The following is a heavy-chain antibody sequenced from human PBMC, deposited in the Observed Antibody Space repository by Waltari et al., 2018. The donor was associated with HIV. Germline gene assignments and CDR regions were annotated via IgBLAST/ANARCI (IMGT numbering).Heavy chain of an antibody. V-gene: IGHV3-74*01. J-gene: IGHJ4*02. D-gene: IGHD3-10*01. CDR1: GFTFRKYW. Sequence: EVQLVESGGGLVQPGGSLRLSCVASGFTFRKYWMQWVRQAPGKGLEGVSHITSDGSDTTYADSVKWRFTISRDNTKNTLYLQMHSLRAEDTATYYGVRDYFGVDYWGQGTLVTVSS. CDR2: ITSDGSDT. CDR3: VRDYFGVDY.